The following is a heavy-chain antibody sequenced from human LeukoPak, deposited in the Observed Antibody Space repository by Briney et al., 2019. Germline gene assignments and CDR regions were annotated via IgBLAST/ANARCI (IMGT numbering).Heavy chain of an antibody. J-gene: IGHJ6*02. CDR2: IIPIFGTA. V-gene: IGHV1-69*13. CDR3: ARDHIIAARLVYYFYGMDV. CDR1: GGTFSSYA. D-gene: IGHD6-6*01. Sequence: GASVKVSCKASGGTFSSYAISWVRQAPGQGLEWMGGIIPIFGTANYAQKFQGRVTITADESASTAYMELSSLRSEDTAVYYCARDHIIAARLVYYFYGMDVWGQGTTVTVSS.